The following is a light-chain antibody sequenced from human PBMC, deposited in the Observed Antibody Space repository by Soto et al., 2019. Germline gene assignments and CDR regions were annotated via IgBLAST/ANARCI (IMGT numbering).Light chain of an antibody. CDR3: CSYAGSYTHA. V-gene: IGLV2-11*01. CDR2: DVS. Sequence: QSALTQPRSVSGSPGQSVTISCTGTSSDVGGYNYVSWYQQHPGKAPKLMIYDVSKRPSGVPDRFSGSKSGNTASLTIFGLQAEDEADYYCCSYAGSYTHAFGTGTKLTVL. CDR1: SSDVGGYNY. J-gene: IGLJ1*01.